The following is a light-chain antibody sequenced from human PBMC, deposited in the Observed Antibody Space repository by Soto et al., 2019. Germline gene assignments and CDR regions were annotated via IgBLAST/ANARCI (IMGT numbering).Light chain of an antibody. CDR1: SSDVGSYNL. Sequence: QSVLTQPASVSGSPGQSITISCTGTSSDVGSYNLVSWYQQHPGKAPKLMIYEGSKRPSGVSNRFSGSKSGNTASLTISGLQAEDXADYYCCSYAGSSTNWVFGGGTKLTVL. V-gene: IGLV2-23*01. CDR3: CSYAGSSTNWV. CDR2: EGS. J-gene: IGLJ3*02.